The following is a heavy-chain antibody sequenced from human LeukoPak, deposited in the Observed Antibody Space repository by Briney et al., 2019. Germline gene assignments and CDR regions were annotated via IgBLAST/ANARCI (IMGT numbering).Heavy chain of an antibody. Sequence: EASVKVSCKASGYTFTGYYMHWVRQAPGQGLEWMGWINPNSGGTNYAQKFQGRVTVTRDTSISTAYMELSRLRSDDTAVYYCASDGGTAMVDFDYWGQGTLVTVSS. CDR3: ASDGGTAMVDFDY. CDR2: INPNSGGT. D-gene: IGHD5-18*01. V-gene: IGHV1-2*02. J-gene: IGHJ4*02. CDR1: GYTFTGYY.